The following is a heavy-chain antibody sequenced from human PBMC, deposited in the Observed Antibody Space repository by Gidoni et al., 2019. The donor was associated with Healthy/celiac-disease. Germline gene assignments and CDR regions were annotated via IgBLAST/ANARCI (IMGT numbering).Heavy chain of an antibody. V-gene: IGHV3-9*01. CDR3: AKGPGKYYFDY. Sequence: EVQLVESGGGLVQPGRSLRLSCAASGFTFDDYAMHWVRQAPGKGLEWVSGISWNSGSIGYADSVKGRFTISRDNAKNSLYLQMNSLRAEDTALYYCAKGPGKYYFDYWGQGTLVTVSS. CDR1: GFTFDDYA. CDR2: ISWNSGSI. J-gene: IGHJ4*02.